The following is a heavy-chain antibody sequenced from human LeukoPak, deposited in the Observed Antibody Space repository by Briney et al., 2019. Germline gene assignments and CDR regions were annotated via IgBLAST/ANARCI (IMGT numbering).Heavy chain of an antibody. J-gene: IGHJ5*02. Sequence: PSETLSLTCTVSGDSVASGGYYWNSIRQPPGKGLEWIGYIYYSVSTNYNLSLKSRLTISVDTSENQFSLKLTSMTAADTAVYYCARGGPGRNWFDPWGQGTLVTVSS. CDR1: GDSVASGGYY. V-gene: IGHV4-61*08. CDR3: ARGGPGRNWFDP. CDR2: IYYSVST.